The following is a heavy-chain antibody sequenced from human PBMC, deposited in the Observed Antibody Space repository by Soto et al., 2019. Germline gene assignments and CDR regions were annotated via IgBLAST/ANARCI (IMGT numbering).Heavy chain of an antibody. CDR1: GGSISSYY. Sequence: QVQLQESGPGLVKPSETLSLTCTVSGGSISSYYWSWIRQPPGKGLEWIGYIYYSGSTNYNPSLKSRVTISVDTSKNQFSLKLSSVTAADTAVYYCVRDPYGDWSFDYWGQGTLVTVSS. CDR3: VRDPYGDWSFDY. D-gene: IGHD4-17*01. CDR2: IYYSGST. V-gene: IGHV4-59*01. J-gene: IGHJ4*02.